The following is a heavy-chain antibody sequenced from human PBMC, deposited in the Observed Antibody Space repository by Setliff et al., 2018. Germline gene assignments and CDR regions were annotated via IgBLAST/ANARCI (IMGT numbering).Heavy chain of an antibody. CDR3: ASATGY. V-gene: IGHV1-3*01. CDR1: GYSFSSNA. J-gene: IGHJ4*02. CDR2: IHAGSSNT. Sequence: ASGKVSCKASGYSFSSNAFHWVRQAPGQTLEWMGWIHAGSSNTLYSQRFQDRITISRDNAKTSLYLLMNSLRADDTAVYFCASATGYWGQGILVTVSS.